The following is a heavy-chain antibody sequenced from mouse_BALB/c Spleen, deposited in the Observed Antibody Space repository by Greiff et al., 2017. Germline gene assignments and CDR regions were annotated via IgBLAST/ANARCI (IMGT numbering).Heavy chain of an antibody. D-gene: IGHD1-1*01. CDR1: GYTFTSYW. CDR3: ARNYYGSSSAY. V-gene: IGHV1-7*01. J-gene: IGHJ3*01. CDR2: INPSTGYT. Sequence: QVQLKESGAELAKPGASVKMSCKASGYTFTSYWMHWVKQRPGQGLEWIGYINPSTGYTEYNQKFKDKATLTADKSSSTAYMQLSSLTSEDSAVYYCARNYYGSSSAYWGQGTLVTVSA.